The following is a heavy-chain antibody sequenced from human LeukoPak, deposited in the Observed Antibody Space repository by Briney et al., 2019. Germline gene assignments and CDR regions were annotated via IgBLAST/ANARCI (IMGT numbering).Heavy chain of an antibody. CDR1: GGSISSSSYY. CDR2: IYYSGST. D-gene: IGHD3-10*01. CDR3: AKGRRMGSGSYYHFDY. Sequence: SETLSLTCTVSGGSISSSSYYWGWIRQPPGKGLEWIGSIYYSGSTYYNPSLKSRVTISVDTSKNQFSLKLSSVTAADTAVYYCAKGRRMGSGSYYHFDYWGQGTLVTVSS. J-gene: IGHJ4*02. V-gene: IGHV4-39*07.